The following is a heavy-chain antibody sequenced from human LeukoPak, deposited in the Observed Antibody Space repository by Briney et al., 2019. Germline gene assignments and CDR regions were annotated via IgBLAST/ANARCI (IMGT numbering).Heavy chain of an antibody. Sequence: TGGSLRLSCAASGFTVSSNYMSWVRQAPGKGLEWVSYISSSGSTIYYADSVKGRFTISRDNAKNSLYLQMNSLRAEDTAVYYCARDVYSYGYDYWGQGTLVTVSS. V-gene: IGHV3-11*04. CDR1: GFTVSSNY. CDR3: ARDVYSYGYDY. J-gene: IGHJ4*02. CDR2: ISSSGSTI. D-gene: IGHD5-18*01.